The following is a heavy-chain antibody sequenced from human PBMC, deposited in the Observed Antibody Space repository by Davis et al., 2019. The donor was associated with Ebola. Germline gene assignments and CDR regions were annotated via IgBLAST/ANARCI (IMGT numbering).Heavy chain of an antibody. CDR2: ISSSSSTI. Sequence: PGGSLRLSCAASGFTFSSYSMNWVRQAPGKGLEWVSYISSSSSTIYYADSVKGRFTISRDNAKNSLYLQMNSLRDEDTAVYYCARGQDYYDSPGTAWDAFDIWGQGTMVTVSS. V-gene: IGHV3-48*02. CDR3: ARGQDYYDSPGTAWDAFDI. J-gene: IGHJ3*02. CDR1: GFTFSSYS. D-gene: IGHD3-22*01.